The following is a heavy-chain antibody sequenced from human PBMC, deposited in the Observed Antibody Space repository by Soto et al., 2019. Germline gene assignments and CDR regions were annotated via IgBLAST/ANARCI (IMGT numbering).Heavy chain of an antibody. CDR3: ARDPPSSNYDSSGYYPEYFQH. V-gene: IGHV3-48*02. D-gene: IGHD3-22*01. J-gene: IGHJ1*01. CDR2: ISSSSSTI. Sequence: GGSLRLSCAASGFSFSSYSMNWVRQAPGKGLEWVSYISSSSSTIYYADSVKGRFTISRDNAKNSLYLQMNSLRDEDTAVYYCARDPPSSNYDSSGYYPEYFQHWGQGTLVTVSS. CDR1: GFSFSSYS.